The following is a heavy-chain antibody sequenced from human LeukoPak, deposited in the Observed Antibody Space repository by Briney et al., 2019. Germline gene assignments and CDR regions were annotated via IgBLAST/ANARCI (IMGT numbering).Heavy chain of an antibody. Sequence: PGASLRLSCAASGFTFSSYAMSWLRQAPAKGLEWVSAICGSGGSTYYPDSVKGRFTISRDNSKNTLYLQMNSLRAEDTAVYYCAKEVAYGGYLNAQFDFWGQGTLVTVSS. J-gene: IGHJ4*02. D-gene: IGHD5-12*01. CDR2: ICGSGGST. CDR3: AKEVAYGGYLNAQFDF. CDR1: GFTFSSYA. V-gene: IGHV3-23*01.